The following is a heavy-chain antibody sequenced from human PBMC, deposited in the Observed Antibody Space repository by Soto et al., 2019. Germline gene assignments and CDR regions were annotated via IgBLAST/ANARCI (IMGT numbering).Heavy chain of an antibody. J-gene: IGHJ6*02. Sequence: HPGGSLRLSCAASGFTFSGSAMHWVRQASGKGLEWVGRIRSKANSYATAYAASVKGRFTISRDDSKNTAYLQMNSLKTEDTAVYYCTRQPLSYCSGGSCYSYLGGMDVWGQGTTVTVSS. D-gene: IGHD2-15*01. CDR2: IRSKANSYAT. CDR1: GFTFSGSA. CDR3: TRQPLSYCSGGSCYSYLGGMDV. V-gene: IGHV3-73*01.